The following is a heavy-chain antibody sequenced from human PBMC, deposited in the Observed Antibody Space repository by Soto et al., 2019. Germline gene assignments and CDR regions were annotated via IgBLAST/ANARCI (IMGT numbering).Heavy chain of an antibody. Sequence: GSLRLSCAASGFTFSSYAMSWVRQAPGKGLEWVSAISGSGGSTYYADSVKGRFTISRDNSKNTLYLQMNSLRAEDTAVYYCAKPYSSGWYLSPFDYWGQGTLVTVSS. CDR1: GFTFSSYA. CDR3: AKPYSSGWYLSPFDY. J-gene: IGHJ4*02. V-gene: IGHV3-23*01. D-gene: IGHD6-19*01. CDR2: ISGSGGST.